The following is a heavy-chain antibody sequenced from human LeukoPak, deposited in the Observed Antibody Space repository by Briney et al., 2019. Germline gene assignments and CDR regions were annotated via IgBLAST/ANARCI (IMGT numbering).Heavy chain of an antibody. V-gene: IGHV3-13*01. D-gene: IGHD2-2*01. J-gene: IGHJ4*02. CDR1: GLIFRDSD. Sequence: GGSLRLSCAASGLIFRDSDFHWVRQVSGKGLEWVSGIGAAADTYYPGSVKGRFTISRDNAKNFVYLQINSLTVGDTAVYYCARETVGCTSITCFRYFDNWGQGTLVTVSS. CDR2: IGAAADT. CDR3: ARETVGCTSITCFRYFDN.